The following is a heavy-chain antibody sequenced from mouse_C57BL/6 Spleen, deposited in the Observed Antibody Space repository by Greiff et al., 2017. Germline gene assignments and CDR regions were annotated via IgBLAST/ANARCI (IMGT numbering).Heavy chain of an antibody. J-gene: IGHJ4*01. CDR1: GYTFTDYN. D-gene: IGHD1-1*01. CDR3: ARRVVATNYAMDY. V-gene: IGHV1-22*01. Sequence: VQLQQSGPELVKPGASVKMSCKASGYTFTDYNMHWVKQSHGKSLEWIGYINPNNGGTSYNQKFKGKATLTVNKSSSTAYRELRSLTSEDSAVYYCARRVVATNYAMDYWGQGTSVTVSS. CDR2: INPNNGGT.